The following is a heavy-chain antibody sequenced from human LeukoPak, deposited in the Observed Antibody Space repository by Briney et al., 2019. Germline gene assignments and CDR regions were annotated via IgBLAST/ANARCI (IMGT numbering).Heavy chain of an antibody. V-gene: IGHV3-23*01. CDR1: GFTFSSYA. D-gene: IGHD6-19*01. CDR3: AKRVSRYQAVAGTVGYDY. Sequence: GGSLRLSCAASGFTFSSYAMSWVRQAPGKGLEWVSAISGSGGSTYYADSVKGRFTISRDNSKNTLYLQMNSLRAEDTAVYYCAKRVSRYQAVAGTVGYDYWGQGTLVTVSS. CDR2: ISGSGGST. J-gene: IGHJ4*02.